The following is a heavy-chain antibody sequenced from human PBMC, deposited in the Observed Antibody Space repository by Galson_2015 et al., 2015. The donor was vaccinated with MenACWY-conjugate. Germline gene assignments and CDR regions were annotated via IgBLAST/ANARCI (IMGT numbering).Heavy chain of an antibody. J-gene: IGHJ6*02. Sequence: SVKVSCKASGYTFTSYYMHWVRQAPGQGLEWMGIINPSGGSTSYAQKFQGRVTMTRDTSTSTVYMELSSLRSEDTAVYYCARVGATWDYYYAMGVWGQGTTVTVSS. CDR1: GYTFTSYY. CDR3: ARVGATWDYYYAMGV. CDR2: INPSGGST. D-gene: IGHD1-26*01. V-gene: IGHV1-46*01.